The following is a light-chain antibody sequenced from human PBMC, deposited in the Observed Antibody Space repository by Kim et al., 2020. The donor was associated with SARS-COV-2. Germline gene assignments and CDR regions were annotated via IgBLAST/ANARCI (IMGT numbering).Light chain of an antibody. CDR1: QSISTY. Sequence: ASVGDRVTITCRASQSISTYLNWYQQKPGKAPQLLIYATSSLQSGVPSRFSGSRSGTDFTLTIISLQPEDFATYYCQQTYSPMITFGGGTKVDIK. V-gene: IGKV1-39*01. J-gene: IGKJ4*01. CDR2: ATS. CDR3: QQTYSPMIT.